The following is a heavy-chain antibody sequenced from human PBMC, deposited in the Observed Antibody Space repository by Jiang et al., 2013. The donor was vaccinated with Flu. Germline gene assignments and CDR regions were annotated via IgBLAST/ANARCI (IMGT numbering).Heavy chain of an antibody. Sequence: SLTCTVSGASISSYYWHWIRQPAGKGLEWIGRIWPSGTTNYSPPHKSRVTVSVDTSKNQFSLEMTSVTAADTAVYYCVYFPGYWGQGTLVTVSS. D-gene: IGHD2-8*01. CDR1: GASISSYY. CDR3: VYFPGY. CDR2: IWPSGTT. V-gene: IGHV4-4*07. J-gene: IGHJ4*02.